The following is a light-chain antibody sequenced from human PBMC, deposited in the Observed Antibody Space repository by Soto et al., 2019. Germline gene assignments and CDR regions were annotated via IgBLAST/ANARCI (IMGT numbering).Light chain of an antibody. CDR2: EVS. Sequence: QSVLTQPPSVSGAPGQRVSISCTGSTSNIGADYDVHWYQQHPGKAPKLMIYEVSNRPSGVSNRFSGSKSGHTASLTISGLQSEDEADYFCTSYTSSSTLDVFGTGTKLTVL. V-gene: IGLV2-14*01. J-gene: IGLJ1*01. CDR3: TSYTSSSTLDV. CDR1: TSNIGADYD.